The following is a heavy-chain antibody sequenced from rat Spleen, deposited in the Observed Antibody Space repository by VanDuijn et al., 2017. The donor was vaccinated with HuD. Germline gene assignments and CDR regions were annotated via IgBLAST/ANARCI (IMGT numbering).Heavy chain of an antibody. J-gene: IGHJ3*01. Sequence: EVQLVESGGGLVQPGRSLKLSCAASGFTFSNYDMAWVRQAPTKGLEWVASISPSGGSIYYRDSVKGRFTVSRDNAKSTLYLQMDSLRSEDTATYYCTTGSHYSGYRHWFAYWGQGTLVTVSS. CDR3: TTGSHYSGYRHWFAY. CDR2: ISPSGGSI. V-gene: IGHV5-27*01. CDR1: GFTFSNYD. D-gene: IGHD1-2*01.